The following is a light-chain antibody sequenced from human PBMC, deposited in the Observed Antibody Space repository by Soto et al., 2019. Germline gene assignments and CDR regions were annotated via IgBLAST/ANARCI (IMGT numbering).Light chain of an antibody. J-gene: IGKJ1*01. CDR1: QSISSW. V-gene: IGKV1-5*01. Sequence: DIQMTQSPSTLSASVGDRVTITCRASQSISSWLAWYQQKPGKAPKLLIYDASSLESGVPSRFSGSGSGTEFTLTISSLQPDDFATYSCQQYNSYSSWTFGQGTRWIS. CDR2: DAS. CDR3: QQYNSYSSWT.